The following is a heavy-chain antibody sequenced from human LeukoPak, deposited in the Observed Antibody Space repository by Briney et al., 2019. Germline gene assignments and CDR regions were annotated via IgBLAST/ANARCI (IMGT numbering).Heavy chain of an antibody. CDR3: AKDVGALERNPDY. CDR1: GFNFDDYA. CDR2: ISWNSDSI. D-gene: IGHD1-1*01. J-gene: IGHJ4*02. V-gene: IGHV3-9*01. Sequence: GRSLRLSCAASGFNFDDYAMHWVRQVPGKGLEWVSGISWNSDSIGYADSVKGRFTISRDNAKKSLYLQMNSLRAEDTALYHCAKDVGALERNPDYWGQGTLVTVSS.